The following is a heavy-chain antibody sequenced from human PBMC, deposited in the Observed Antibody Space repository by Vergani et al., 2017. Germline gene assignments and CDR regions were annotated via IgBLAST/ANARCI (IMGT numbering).Heavy chain of an antibody. Sequence: VQLVESGGGLVKPGGSLRLSCAASGFTFSNAWMSWVRQAPGKGLEWVAVISYDGSNKYYADSVKGRFTISRDNSKNTLYLQMNSLRAEDTAMYYCASLSNYYDSSNYYGHSDYWGQGTLVTVSS. CDR2: ISYDGSNK. V-gene: IGHV3-30*03. D-gene: IGHD3-22*01. CDR3: ASLSNYYDSSNYYGHSDY. CDR1: GFTFSNAW. J-gene: IGHJ4*02.